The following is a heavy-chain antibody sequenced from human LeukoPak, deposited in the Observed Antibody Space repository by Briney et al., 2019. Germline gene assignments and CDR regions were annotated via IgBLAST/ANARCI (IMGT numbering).Heavy chain of an antibody. J-gene: IGHJ4*02. CDR1: GFTFSKYW. D-gene: IGHD3-22*01. CDR2: IKQDGSKK. Sequence: GGSLRLSCAASGFTFSKYWMTWVRQAPGKGLEWVANIKQDGSKKNYVDSVKGRFTISRDNAKNSLYLQMNSLRAEDTAVYYCATPLDYYDSSGYHQGGDWGQGTLVTVSS. V-gene: IGHV3-7*03. CDR3: ATPLDYYDSSGYHQGGD.